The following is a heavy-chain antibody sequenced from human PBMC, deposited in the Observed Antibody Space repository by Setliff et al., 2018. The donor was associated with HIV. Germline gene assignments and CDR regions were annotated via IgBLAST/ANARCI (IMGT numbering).Heavy chain of an antibody. CDR1: GFTFSDYY. CDR2: ISRDGNTI. Sequence: GGSLRLSCAASGFTFSDYYMSWLRQAPGKGLEWVSYISRDGNTIYYADSVKGRFTISRDNSKNTLYLQMNSLRADDTAVYYCARVPAGTAYDKWGQGTLVTVSS. CDR3: ARVPAGTAYDK. V-gene: IGHV3-11*04. J-gene: IGHJ4*02. D-gene: IGHD1-7*01.